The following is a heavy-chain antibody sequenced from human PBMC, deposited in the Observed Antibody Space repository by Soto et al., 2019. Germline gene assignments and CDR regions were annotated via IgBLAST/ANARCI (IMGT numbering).Heavy chain of an antibody. J-gene: IGHJ5*02. Sequence: QVQLVQSGAEEKKPGASVKVSCKASGYTFTSYAMNWVRQAPGHRLEWMGWINAGNGNTKYSQKFQGRVTITRDTSASTAYVELSSLRSEDKAVYYCAREPGDSYGSTWGQGTLGTDCS. CDR1: GYTFTSYA. V-gene: IGHV1-3*05. CDR2: INAGNGNT. D-gene: IGHD5-18*01. CDR3: AREPGDSYGST.